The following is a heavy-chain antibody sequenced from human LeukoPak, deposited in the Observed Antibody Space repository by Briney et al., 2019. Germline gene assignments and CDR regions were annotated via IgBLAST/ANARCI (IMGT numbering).Heavy chain of an antibody. D-gene: IGHD6-13*01. CDR2: IRYDGSNK. V-gene: IGHV3-30*02. CDR3: AKTPGVRGSSWYYFDY. CDR1: GFTFSSYG. J-gene: IGHJ4*02. Sequence: GGSLRLSCAASGFTFSSYGMHWVRQAPGKGLEWVGFIRYDGSNKYYADSVKGRFTISGDNSKNTLYLQMNSLRAEDTAVYYCAKTPGVRGSSWYYFDYWGQGTLVTVSS.